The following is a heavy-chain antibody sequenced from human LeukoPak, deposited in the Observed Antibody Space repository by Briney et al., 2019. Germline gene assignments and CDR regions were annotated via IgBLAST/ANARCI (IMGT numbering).Heavy chain of an antibody. V-gene: IGHV3-23*01. CDR3: ARSIRGYSYVLDY. CDR2: ISGSGGST. CDR1: GFTFSSYA. Sequence: PGGSLRLSCAASGFTFSSYAMSWVRQAPRKGLEWVSVISGSGGSTYYADSVKGRFTISRDNSKNTLYLQMNSLRAEDTAVYYRARSIRGYSYVLDYWGQGTLVTVSS. D-gene: IGHD5-18*01. J-gene: IGHJ4*02.